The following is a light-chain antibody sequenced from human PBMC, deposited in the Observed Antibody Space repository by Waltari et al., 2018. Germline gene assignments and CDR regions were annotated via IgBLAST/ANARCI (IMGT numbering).Light chain of an antibody. J-gene: IGLJ1*01. Sequence: QSVLTQPPSASETPGQRFTSSCSGRTANLGKNYLYWYQQLPGTAPKLLLYRNNPRPSGVPARFSASKSGTSASLAIDGLRSEDEAIYYCASWDDSHYVFGPGTQVTVL. V-gene: IGLV1-47*01. CDR1: TANLGKNY. CDR2: RNN. CDR3: ASWDDSHYV.